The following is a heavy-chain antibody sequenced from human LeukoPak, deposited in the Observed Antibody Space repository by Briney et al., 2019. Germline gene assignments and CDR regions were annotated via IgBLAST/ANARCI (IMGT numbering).Heavy chain of an antibody. D-gene: IGHD2-21*02. V-gene: IGHV1-18*01. CDR3: AWSGLLFPATIWFDY. Sequence: ASVKVSCKASGYPFKNCAFSWVRQAPGQGLEWMGWISAYNGDTYYAQEFQGRLTVTTDTSTSTTYMELRSLRSDDTAVYFCAWSGLLFPATIWFDYWGQGTLVTVSS. CDR1: GYPFKNCA. J-gene: IGHJ4*02. CDR2: ISAYNGDT.